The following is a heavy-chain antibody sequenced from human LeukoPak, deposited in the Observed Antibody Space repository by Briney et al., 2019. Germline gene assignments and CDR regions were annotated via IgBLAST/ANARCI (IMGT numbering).Heavy chain of an antibody. V-gene: IGHV4-61*01. CDR1: GDSITSGSYY. D-gene: IGHD5-12*01. CDR3: ARELEATIPRSRYYYYYMDV. J-gene: IGHJ6*03. CDR2: IYYSGST. Sequence: SETLSLTCTVSGDSITSGSYYWSWIRQPPGKGLEGIGYIYYSGSTNYNPSLKSRVTISVDTSKNQFSLKLSSVTAADTAVYYCARELEATIPRSRYYYYYMDVWGKGTTVTISS.